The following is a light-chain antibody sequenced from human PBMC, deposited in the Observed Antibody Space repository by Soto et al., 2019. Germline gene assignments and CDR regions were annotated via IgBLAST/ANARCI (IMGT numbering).Light chain of an antibody. CDR2: GAS. CDR1: QSVSSSY. J-gene: IGKJ1*01. Sequence: EIVLTQSPGTLSLSPGERATLSCRASQSVSSSYLAWYQQKPGQAPRLLLYGASSWATGIPDRFSGSGSGTDVTLTISRLEPEDFAVYYCQQYGSSLRTFGQRTKVAIK. V-gene: IGKV3-20*01. CDR3: QQYGSSLRT.